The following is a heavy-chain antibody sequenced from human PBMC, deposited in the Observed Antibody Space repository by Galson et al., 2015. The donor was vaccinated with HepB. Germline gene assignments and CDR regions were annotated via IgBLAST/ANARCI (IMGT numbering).Heavy chain of an antibody. J-gene: IGHJ3*01. CDR3: ARDNYGSGSYPYEAFDF. CDR1: GFTVSRIY. Sequence: SLRLSCAASGFTVSRIYMSWVRQAPGKGLEWVSVIYSGGTTYYADSVKGRFTISRHNSKNTLYLQMNSLRAEDTAVYYCARDNYGSGSYPYEAFDFGGQGTMVTGSS. CDR2: IYSGGTT. V-gene: IGHV3-53*04. D-gene: IGHD3-10*01.